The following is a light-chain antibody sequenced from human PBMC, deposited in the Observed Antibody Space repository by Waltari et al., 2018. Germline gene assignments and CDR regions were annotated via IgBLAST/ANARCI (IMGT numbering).Light chain of an antibody. V-gene: IGKV2-24*01. CDR1: QSLGDSDCNIE. J-gene: IGKJ2*01. CDR2: RVS. Sequence: DAVMTQTPRSSPFPLGQSASISCRSSQSLGDSDCNIELSWFQQRPGQPPKLLIYRVSQRFSGVPDRFSGSGAGTDFTLKISRVEAEDVGVYYCLQATHFPHTFGQGTKLAIK. CDR3: LQATHFPHT.